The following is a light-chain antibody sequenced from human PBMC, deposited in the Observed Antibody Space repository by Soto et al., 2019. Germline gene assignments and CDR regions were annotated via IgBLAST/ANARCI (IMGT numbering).Light chain of an antibody. CDR1: SSDIGAYNY. Sequence: QSALTQPASVSGSPGQSITTSCTGTSSDIGAYNYVSWYQQHPGKAPKLIFYEVSNRPSGVSDRFSGSKSGNTASLTISGLQAEDEADYYCSSYRGTDTWVFGGGTQLTVL. CDR3: SSYRGTDTWV. J-gene: IGLJ3*02. CDR2: EVS. V-gene: IGLV2-14*01.